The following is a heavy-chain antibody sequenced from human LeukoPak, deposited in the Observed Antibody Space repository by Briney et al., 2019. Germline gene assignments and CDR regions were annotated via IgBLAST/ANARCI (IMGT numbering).Heavy chain of an antibody. J-gene: IGHJ6*02. Sequence: PGGSLRLSCAASGFTFSSYGMHWVRPAPGKGLEWVAFIRYDGSNKYYADSVKGRFTISRHNSKNTLYLQMNSLRAEDTAVYYCAKSSVGAVAGKVYYYYGMDVWGQGTTVTVSS. D-gene: IGHD6-19*01. CDR1: GFTFSSYG. CDR2: IRYDGSNK. CDR3: AKSSVGAVAGKVYYYYGMDV. V-gene: IGHV3-30*02.